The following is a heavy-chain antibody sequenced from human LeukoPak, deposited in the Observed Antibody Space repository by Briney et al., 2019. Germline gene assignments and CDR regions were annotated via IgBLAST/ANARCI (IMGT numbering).Heavy chain of an antibody. CDR1: GYSFTSYW. CDR2: IYSGDADT. V-gene: IGHV5-51*01. CDR3: GSSLNYYDSSPPYYYFHY. J-gene: IGHJ4*02. Sequence: GVSLQISCKGSGYSFTSYWIGWVRQVPRKGLDWMGIIYSGDADTRYSPSVQGQVTISSDQSISTDYLQWSSLKASDTALYYCGSSLNYYDSSPPYYYFHYWGQGTLLSVSS. D-gene: IGHD3-22*01.